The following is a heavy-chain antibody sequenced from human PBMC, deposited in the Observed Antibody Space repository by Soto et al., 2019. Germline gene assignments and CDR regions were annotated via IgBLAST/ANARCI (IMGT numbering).Heavy chain of an antibody. CDR3: ARQDGVTTYYYYGMDV. CDR2: ISSRSSTI. CDR1: GFTFSSYS. J-gene: IGHJ6*02. V-gene: IGHV3-48*02. D-gene: IGHD2-8*01. Sequence: GGSLRLSCAASGFTFSSYSLNWVRQAPGKGLEWVSYISSRSSTIYYADSVKGRFTISRDNAKNSLYLQMNSLRDEDTAVYYCARQDGVTTYYYYGMDVWGQGTTVTVSS.